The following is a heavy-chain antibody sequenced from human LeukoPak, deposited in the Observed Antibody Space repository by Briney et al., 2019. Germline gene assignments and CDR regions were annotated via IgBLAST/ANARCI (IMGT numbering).Heavy chain of an antibody. CDR1: GYTFTNYG. CDR2: ISTYNGNT. J-gene: IGHJ4*02. D-gene: IGHD5-18*01. V-gene: IGHV1-18*01. CDR3: ARDWGRIQLWLPLDY. Sequence: GPVKVSCKASGYTFTNYGITWVRQAPGQGLEWMGWISTYNGNTNYAQKLQGRVTMTTDTSTSTAYMELRSLRSDDTAVYYCARDWGRIQLWLPLDYWGQGTLVTVSS.